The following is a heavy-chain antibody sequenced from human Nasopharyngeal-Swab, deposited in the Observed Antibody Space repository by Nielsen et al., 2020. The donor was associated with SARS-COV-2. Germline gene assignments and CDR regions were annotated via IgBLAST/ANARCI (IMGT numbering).Heavy chain of an antibody. V-gene: IGHV3-11*06. Sequence: GGPLRLSCAASGFTFINHYMSWIRQAPGKGLEWVSYIDTRGTHSNYADPAKGRFTISRDNAKNSLYLEMNSLRVEDTAVYYCGRGHYGLDVWGQGTTVIVSS. J-gene: IGHJ6*02. CDR2: IDTRGTHS. CDR3: GRGHYGLDV. CDR1: GFTFINHY.